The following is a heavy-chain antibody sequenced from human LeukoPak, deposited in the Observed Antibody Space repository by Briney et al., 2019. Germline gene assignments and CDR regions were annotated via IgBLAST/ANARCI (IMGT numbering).Heavy chain of an antibody. CDR1: GFTFSSYS. Sequence: GGSLRLSCAASGFTFSSYSMNWVRQAPGKGLEWVSSISSSSSYIYYADSVKGRFTISRDNAKNSLYLQMNSLRAEDTAVYYCARSEYSSSWYSVGYYYYGMDVWGQGTTVTVSS. CDR3: ARSEYSSSWYSVGYYYYGMDV. CDR2: ISSSSSYI. V-gene: IGHV3-21*01. D-gene: IGHD6-13*01. J-gene: IGHJ6*02.